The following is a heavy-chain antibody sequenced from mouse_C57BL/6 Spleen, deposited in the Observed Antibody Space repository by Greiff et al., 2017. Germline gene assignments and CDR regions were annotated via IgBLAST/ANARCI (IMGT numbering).Heavy chain of an antibody. Sequence: VQLQESGPELVKPGASVKMSCKASGYTFTDYNMHWVKQSHGKSLEWIGYINPNNGGTSYNQKFKGKATLTVNTSSSTAYMELRSLTSEDSAVYYCARGLLPYWYFDVWGTGTTVTVSS. CDR2: INPNNGGT. J-gene: IGHJ1*03. CDR3: ARGLLPYWYFDV. V-gene: IGHV1-22*01. CDR1: GYTFTDYN. D-gene: IGHD2-3*01.